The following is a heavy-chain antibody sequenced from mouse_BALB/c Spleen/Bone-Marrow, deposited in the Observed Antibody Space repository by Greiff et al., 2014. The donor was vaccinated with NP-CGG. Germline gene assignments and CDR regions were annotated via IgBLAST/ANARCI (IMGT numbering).Heavy chain of an antibody. V-gene: IGHV1S81*02. D-gene: IGHD2-12*01. Sequence: VQLQQSRAELVKPGASVKLSCKASGYSFTSYWMHWVKQRPGQGLEWIGEISPSNGRSNYNEKFKSKATLTVDKSSSTAYMLLSGLTSEDSAVYYCTRSELRRGGYALDYWGLGTSVTVSS. CDR2: ISPSNGRS. CDR1: GYSFTSYW. J-gene: IGHJ4*01. CDR3: TRSELRRGGYALDY.